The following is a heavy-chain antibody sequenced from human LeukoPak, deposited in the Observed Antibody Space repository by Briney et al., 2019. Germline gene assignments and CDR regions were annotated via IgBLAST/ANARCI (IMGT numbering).Heavy chain of an antibody. CDR1: GFTVSSYY. Sequence: GGSLRLSCAASGFTVSSYYMNWFRQAPGKGLEWVSVFYVGGPTYYADSVQGRFTISRDNSKNTVDLQMSSLRPEDTAVYYCARGAGWNFYEYWGHGTLVTVSS. V-gene: IGHV3-53*05. CDR2: FYVGGPT. J-gene: IGHJ4*01. D-gene: IGHD6-19*01. CDR3: ARGAGWNFYEY.